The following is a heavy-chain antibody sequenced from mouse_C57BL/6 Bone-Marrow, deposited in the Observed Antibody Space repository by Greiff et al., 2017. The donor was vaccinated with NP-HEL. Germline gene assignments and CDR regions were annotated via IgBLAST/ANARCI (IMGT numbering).Heavy chain of an antibody. CDR1: GYTFTSYW. D-gene: IGHD4-1*01. J-gene: IGHJ4*01. CDR2: IDPSDSYT. CDR3: ARNCGLGDY. V-gene: IGHV1-59*01. Sequence: VQLQQPGAELVRPGTSVKLSCKASGYTFTSYWMHWVKQRPGQGLEWIGVIDPSDSYTNYNQKFKGKATLTVDTPSSTAYMQLSSLTSEDSAVYYCARNCGLGDYWGQGTSVTVSS.